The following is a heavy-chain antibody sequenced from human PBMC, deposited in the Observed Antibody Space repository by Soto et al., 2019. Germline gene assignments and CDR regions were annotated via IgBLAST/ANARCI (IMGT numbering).Heavy chain of an antibody. J-gene: IGHJ5*02. CDR1: GFTFSSYA. CDR3: AKELSPKFWSGDQFNWFDP. V-gene: IGHV3-23*01. D-gene: IGHD3-3*01. Sequence: EVQLLESGGGLVQPGGSLRLSCAASGFTFSSYAMSWVRQAPGKGLEWVSAISGSGGSTYYADSVKGRFTISRDNSKNTLYLQMNSLRAEDTAVYYCAKELSPKFWSGDQFNWFDPWGQGTLVTVSS. CDR2: ISGSGGST.